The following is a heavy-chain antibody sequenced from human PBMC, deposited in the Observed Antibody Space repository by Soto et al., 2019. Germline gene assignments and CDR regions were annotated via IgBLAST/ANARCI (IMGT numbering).Heavy chain of an antibody. CDR1: GFTFSSYG. D-gene: IGHD5-12*01. CDR2: IWYDGSNK. J-gene: IGHJ4*02. Sequence: LRLSCAASGFTFSSYGMHWVRQAPGKGLEWVAVIWYDGSNKYYADSVKGRFTISRDNSKNTLYLQMNSLRAEDTAVYYCARGGRRDGYNWAYCFDYWGQGTLVTVSS. CDR3: ARGGRRDGYNWAYCFDY. V-gene: IGHV3-33*01.